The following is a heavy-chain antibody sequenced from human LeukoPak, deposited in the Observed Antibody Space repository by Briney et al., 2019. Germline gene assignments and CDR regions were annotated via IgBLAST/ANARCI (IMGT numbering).Heavy chain of an antibody. V-gene: IGHV4-30-4*01. D-gene: IGHD3-9*01. Sequence: PSETLSLTCTVSGGSISSGDYYWSWIRQPPGKGLEWIGYIYYSGSTYYNPSLKSRVTISVDTSKNQFSLKLSSVTAADTDVYYCAGFRPRYFDWLSVFDYWGQGTLVTVSS. CDR1: GGSISSGDYY. CDR3: AGFRPRYFDWLSVFDY. CDR2: IYYSGST. J-gene: IGHJ4*02.